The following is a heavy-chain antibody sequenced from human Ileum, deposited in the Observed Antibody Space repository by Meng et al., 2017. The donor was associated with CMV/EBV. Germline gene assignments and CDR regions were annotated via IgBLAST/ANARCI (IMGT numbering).Heavy chain of an antibody. CDR3: ARAAARGVPVDY. V-gene: IGHV4-4*07. CDR1: GVSTSNYY. Sequence: QVPLQRSGPRPVKPSSTLSTPCTVSGVSTSNYYWTWIQQSAVKGLEFIGRVHFTVGIDYNPSLMSRVTMSVDTSRNQLSLNVKSVTAADTAVYYCARAAARGVPVDYWGQGILVTVSS. D-gene: IGHD3-10*01. J-gene: IGHJ4*02. CDR2: VHFTVGI.